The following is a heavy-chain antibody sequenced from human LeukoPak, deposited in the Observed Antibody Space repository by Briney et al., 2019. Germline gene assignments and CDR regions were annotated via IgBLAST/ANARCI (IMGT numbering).Heavy chain of an antibody. J-gene: IGHJ3*02. V-gene: IGHV4-4*08. CDR3: ARRNDFHI. Sequence: KPSETLSLTFTVSGGSIKGYHWGWNRQPPGEGLEWIGYIYSNEATEYKPSLKSRVTISADMSKNQFSLKLTSVSAADTAIYYCARRNDFHIWDQGTMVTVSS. CDR2: IYSNEAT. CDR1: GGSIKGYH.